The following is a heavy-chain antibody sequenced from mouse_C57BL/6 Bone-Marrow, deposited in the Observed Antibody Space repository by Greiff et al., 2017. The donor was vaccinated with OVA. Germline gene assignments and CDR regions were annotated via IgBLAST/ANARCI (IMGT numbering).Heavy chain of an antibody. V-gene: IGHV7-3*01. CDR3: ARYPYDYGSSSTLYYAMDY. Sequence: EVKLVESGGGLVQPGGSLSLSCAASGFTFTDYYMSWVRQPPGKALEWMGFIRNKANGYTTEYSASVKGRFTISRDTSPSILYLQMNALRADVSATYYCARYPYDYGSSSTLYYAMDYWGKGTSVTASS. CDR2: IRNKANGYTT. D-gene: IGHD1-1*01. CDR1: GFTFTDYY. J-gene: IGHJ4*01.